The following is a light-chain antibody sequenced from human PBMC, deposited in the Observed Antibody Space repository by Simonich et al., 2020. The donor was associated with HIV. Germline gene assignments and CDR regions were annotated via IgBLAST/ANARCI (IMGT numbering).Light chain of an antibody. CDR2: LGS. J-gene: IGKJ2*01. Sequence: DIVMTQSPLSLPVTPGEPASFSCRTIQGLLHSNVNNYLDWYLQKPGQSPQLLSYLGSIRASGVPDRFSGSGSGTDFTLKISRVEAEDVGVYYCMQALQTPYTFGQGTKLDFK. CDR3: MQALQTPYT. V-gene: IGKV2-28*01. CDR1: QGLLHSNVNNY.